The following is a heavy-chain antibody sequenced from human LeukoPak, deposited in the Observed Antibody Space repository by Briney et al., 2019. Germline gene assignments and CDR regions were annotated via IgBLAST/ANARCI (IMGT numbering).Heavy chain of an antibody. D-gene: IGHD3-10*01. CDR1: GFTFSSYA. CDR2: ISGSGGST. CDR3: AKSRGYGSGSYYTLDY. Sequence: PGGSLRLSCAASGFTFSSYAMSWVRQAPGKGLEWVSAISGSGGSTYYADSVKGRFTISRDNSKNTLYLQMNSLRAEDTAVYYCAKSRGYGSGSYYTLDYWGQGTLVTVSS. V-gene: IGHV3-23*01. J-gene: IGHJ4*02.